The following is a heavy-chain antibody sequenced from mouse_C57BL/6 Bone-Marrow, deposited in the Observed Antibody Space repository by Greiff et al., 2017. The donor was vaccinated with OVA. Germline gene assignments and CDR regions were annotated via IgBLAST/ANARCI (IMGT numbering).Heavy chain of an antibody. D-gene: IGHD2-2*01. CDR1: GFTFSDYY. CDR3: ARRAVTTYYAMDY. Sequence: EVQGVESGGGLVKPGGSLKLSCAASGFTFSDYYMYWVRQTPEKRLEWVAYISNGGGSTYYPDTVKGRFTISRDNAKNTLYLQMSRLKSEDTAMYYCARRAVTTYYAMDYWGQGTSVTVSS. J-gene: IGHJ4*01. CDR2: ISNGGGST. V-gene: IGHV5-12*01.